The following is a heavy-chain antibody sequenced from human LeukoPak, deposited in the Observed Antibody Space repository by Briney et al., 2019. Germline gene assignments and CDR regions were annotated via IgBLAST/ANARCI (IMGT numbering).Heavy chain of an antibody. CDR2: ISYDGSNK. CDR1: GFTFSSYA. V-gene: IGHV3-30*04. D-gene: IGHD2-2*03. J-gene: IGHJ4*02. Sequence: GRSLRLSCAASGFTFSSYAMHWVRQAPGKGLEWVAVISYDGSNKYYADSVKGRFTISRDNSKNTLYLQMNSLRAEDTAVYYCARDFGGYCSSTSCRENTLLDYWGQGTLVTVSS. CDR3: ARDFGGYCSSTSCRENTLLDY.